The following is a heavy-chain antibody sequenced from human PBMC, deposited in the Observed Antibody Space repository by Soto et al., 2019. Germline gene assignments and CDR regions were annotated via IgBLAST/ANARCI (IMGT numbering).Heavy chain of an antibody. D-gene: IGHD6-13*01. V-gene: IGHV4-4*07. Sequence: QVQLQESGPGLVKPSETLSLTCTVSGGSISSYYWSWIRQPAGKGLEWIGRIYTSGSTNYNPSLKSRVTMSVDTSKNQFSLKLSSVTAADTAVYYCARAHQGEAGIAAAGRTYYYYYGMDVWGQGTTVTVSS. CDR2: IYTSGST. CDR1: GGSISSYY. J-gene: IGHJ6*02. CDR3: ARAHQGEAGIAAAGRTYYYYYGMDV.